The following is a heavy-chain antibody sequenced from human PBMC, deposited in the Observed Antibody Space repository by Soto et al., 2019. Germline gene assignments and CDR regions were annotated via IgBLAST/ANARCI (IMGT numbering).Heavy chain of an antibody. V-gene: IGHV3-53*01. CDR2: LYSDGSI. CDR1: GFTVSKNY. D-gene: IGHD5-18*01. CDR3: ATHTWIQRFEN. J-gene: IGHJ4*02. Sequence: GGSLRLSCAASGFTVSKNYMSWVRQPPGKGLEWASVLYSDGSIYYADSVKGRFTISRDNSKNTLYLQMNSLRAEDTAVYYCATHTWIQRFENWGQGTLVTVSS.